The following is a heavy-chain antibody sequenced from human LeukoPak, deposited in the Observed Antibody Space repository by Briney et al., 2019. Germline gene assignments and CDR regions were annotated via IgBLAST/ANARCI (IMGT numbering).Heavy chain of an antibody. CDR3: ARALGDTHFLSPFEF. J-gene: IGHJ4*02. V-gene: IGHV1-69*13. CDR1: GGTFSSHV. D-gene: IGHD2/OR15-2a*01. CDR2: ILPVFGTT. Sequence: ASVKVSCKASGGTFSSHVINWVRQGPGQGLEWMGGILPVFGTTNYGQIFQARVTITADESTNTAYMEMSNLKSDDTAVYYCARALGDTHFLSPFEFWGQGTLVTVSS.